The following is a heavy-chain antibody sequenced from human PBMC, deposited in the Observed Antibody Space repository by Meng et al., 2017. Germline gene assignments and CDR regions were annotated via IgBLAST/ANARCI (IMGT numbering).Heavy chain of an antibody. V-gene: IGHV1-18*01. Sequence: QCQLVQSGGEVQKPGASVKVSCNVSAHTLSSDGFAWVRQAPGQGLEWMGWINAYNGYTDYAQKFLGRVTLTTDTSTNTGYMELRSLTSDDTAVYYCATRGNPYLDYWGQGTLVTVSS. CDR3: ATRGNPYLDY. J-gene: IGHJ4*02. CDR1: AHTLSSDG. CDR2: INAYNGYT.